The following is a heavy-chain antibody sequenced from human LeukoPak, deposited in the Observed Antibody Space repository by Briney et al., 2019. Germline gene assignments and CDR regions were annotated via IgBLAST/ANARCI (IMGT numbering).Heavy chain of an antibody. J-gene: IGHJ4*02. CDR2: IKQDGSVK. CDR1: GFTFSSSW. D-gene: IGHD3-16*01. CDR3: ASSWGSAIDF. Sequence: HTGGSLRLSCAASGFTFSSSWMSWVRQAPGKGLEWVANIKQDGSVKFYADSVKGRFTVSTDNAKNSLYLQMTSLRAEDTAVYYCASSWGSAIDFWGQGTLVTVSS. V-gene: IGHV3-7*01.